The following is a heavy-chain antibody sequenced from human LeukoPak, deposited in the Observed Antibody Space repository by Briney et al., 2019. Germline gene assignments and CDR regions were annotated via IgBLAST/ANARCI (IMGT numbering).Heavy chain of an antibody. CDR3: ARDGEGGAAAGY. J-gene: IGHJ4*02. D-gene: IGHD6-13*01. CDR1: GFTFSDYY. V-gene: IGHV3-11*06. CDR2: VSDSSSHT. Sequence: GGSLRLSCAASGFTFSDYYMSWLRQAPEKGQELVSFVSDSSSHTFYPDSVKGRFTVSRDNAKNSLYLEMNSLRADDTAIYYCARDGEGGAAAGYWGQGTLVTVSS.